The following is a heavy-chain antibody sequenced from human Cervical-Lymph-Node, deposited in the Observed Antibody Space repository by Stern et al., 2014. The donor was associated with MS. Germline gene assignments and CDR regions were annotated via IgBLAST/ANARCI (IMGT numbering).Heavy chain of an antibody. CDR2: IYPGDSEN. Sequence: MQLVQSGAEVKKPGESLTISCEVSGYRFTNNWIGWVRQMPGKGQEWMAIIYPGDSENRYSPSFQSQVTILVDKSNTTTYLQWSSLKASDTAIYYCARRGHGYMGIDYWGQGTLVTVSS. V-gene: IGHV5-51*03. CDR3: ARRGHGYMGIDY. D-gene: IGHD1-1*01. CDR1: GYRFTNNW. J-gene: IGHJ4*02.